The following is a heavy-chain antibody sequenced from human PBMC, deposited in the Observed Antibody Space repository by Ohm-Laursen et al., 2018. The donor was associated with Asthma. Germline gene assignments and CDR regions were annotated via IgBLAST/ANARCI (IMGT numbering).Heavy chain of an antibody. J-gene: IGHJ1*01. V-gene: IGHV3-11*06. CDR2: ISTSGAYT. CDR1: GFTFSGNY. D-gene: IGHD1-26*01. Sequence: SLRLSCAASGFTFSGNYMTWIRQAPGKWLEWVAYISTSGAYTNYADSVKGRFTITRDNAKNSLYLQMNSLGAEDTALYYCARIGPEWELPGREYSLHHWGQGTQVTVSS. CDR3: ARIGPEWELPGREYSLHH.